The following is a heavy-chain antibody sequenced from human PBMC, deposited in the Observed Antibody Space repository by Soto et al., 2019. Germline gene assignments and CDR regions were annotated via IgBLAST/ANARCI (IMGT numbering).Heavy chain of an antibody. CDR3: ARVPCPTSVCSPLNWFDP. CDR1: GYSFTDYY. J-gene: IGHJ5*02. V-gene: IGHV1-2*02. CDR2: INPKTGGA. D-gene: IGHD1-26*01. Sequence: QVQLVQSGAEVKNLGASVKVSCKASGYSFTDYYLHWLRRAPGQGLEWLGWINPKTGGATYVQKFQGRVTMTRDTSISTVYMEMSGLRSDDTAVYLCARVPCPTSVCSPLNWFDPWGEGTLVTVYS.